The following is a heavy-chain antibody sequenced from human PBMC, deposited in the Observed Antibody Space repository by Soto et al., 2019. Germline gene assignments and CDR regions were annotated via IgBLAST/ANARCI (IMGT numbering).Heavy chain of an antibody. J-gene: IGHJ4*02. CDR2: IYYSGST. V-gene: IGHV4-39*01. CDR1: GGSISSSSYY. D-gene: IGHD4-17*01. Sequence: QLQLQESGPGLVKPSETLSLTCTVSGGSISSSSYYWGWIRQPPGKGLEWIGRIYYSGSTYYNPSLKSRVTISVDTSKNQFSLKLSSVTAADTAVYYCARHAFTVTIDYWGQGTLVTVSS. CDR3: ARHAFTVTIDY.